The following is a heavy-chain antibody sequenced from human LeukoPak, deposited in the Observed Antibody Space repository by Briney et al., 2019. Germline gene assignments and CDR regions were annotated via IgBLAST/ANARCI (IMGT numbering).Heavy chain of an antibody. CDR1: GYTFTSYG. CDR3: ARAEYYYDSSGYYYLFDY. J-gene: IGHJ4*02. CDR2: INPSGGST. D-gene: IGHD3-22*01. V-gene: IGHV1-46*01. Sequence: ASVKVSCKASGYTFTSYGISWVRQAPGQGLEWMGIINPSGGSTSYAQKFQGRVTMTRDTSTSTVYMELSSLRSEDTAVYYCARAEYYYDSSGYYYLFDYWGQGTLVTVSS.